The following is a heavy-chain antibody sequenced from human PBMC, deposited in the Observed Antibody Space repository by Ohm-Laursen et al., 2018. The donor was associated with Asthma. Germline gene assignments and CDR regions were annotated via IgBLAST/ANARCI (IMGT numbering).Heavy chain of an antibody. CDR2: INAGNGNT. Sequence: ASVKVSCKASGYTFTSYAMHWVRQAPGQRLEWMGWINAGNGNTKYSQKFQGRVTVTADESTSTVYMELSSLTSEDTAVYFCARKRGACISSACYSLDFWGQGTRVTVST. J-gene: IGHJ4*02. V-gene: IGHV1-3*01. CDR1: GYTFTSYA. CDR3: ARKRGACISSACYSLDF. D-gene: IGHD6-19*01.